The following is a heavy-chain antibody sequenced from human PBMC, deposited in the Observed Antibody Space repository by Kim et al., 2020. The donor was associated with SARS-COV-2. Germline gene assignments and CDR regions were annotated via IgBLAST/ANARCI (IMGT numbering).Heavy chain of an antibody. Sequence: GGSLRLSCAASGFSFSDYYMNWIRQAPGKGLEWVAYINSDGSSTEYADSVNGRFTISRANAKKSLFLQMNRLTPEDTAEYYCVGEPASWGQGTLVTVSP. CDR2: INSDGSST. J-gene: IGHJ5*02. CDR1: GFSFSDYY. V-gene: IGHV3-11*01. CDR3: VGEPAS.